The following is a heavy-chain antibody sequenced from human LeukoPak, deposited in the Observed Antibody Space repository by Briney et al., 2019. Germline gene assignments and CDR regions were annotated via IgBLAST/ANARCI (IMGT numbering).Heavy chain of an antibody. Sequence: SETLSLTCAVYGGSFSGYYWSWIRQPPGKGLEWIGEINHSGSTNYNPSLKSRVTISVDTSKNQFSLKLSSVTAADTAVYYCVSGLLWFGVRAFDIWGQGTMVTVSS. CDR3: VSGLLWFGVRAFDI. CDR2: INHSGST. CDR1: GGSFSGYY. J-gene: IGHJ3*02. V-gene: IGHV4-34*01. D-gene: IGHD3-10*01.